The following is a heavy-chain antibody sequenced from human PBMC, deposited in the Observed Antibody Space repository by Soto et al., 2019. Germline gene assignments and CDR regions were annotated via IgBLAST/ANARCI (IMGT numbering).Heavy chain of an antibody. CDR1: GGSISSYY. CDR3: ASRSAGNLPY. D-gene: IGHD6-13*01. J-gene: IGHJ4*02. CDR2: IYYRGST. V-gene: IGHV4-59*08. Sequence: QVQLQESGPGLVKPSETLSLTCTVSGGSISSYYWSWIRQPPGKGLEWIGYIYYRGSTHYHPSLKPPTTTPVATSKTPSSPTLSSLPAADTAVYYCASRSAGNLPYLAQGTLVTV.